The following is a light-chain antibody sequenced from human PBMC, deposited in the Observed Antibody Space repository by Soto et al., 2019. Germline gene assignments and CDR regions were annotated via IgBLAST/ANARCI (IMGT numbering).Light chain of an antibody. CDR2: GAF. J-gene: IGKJ5*01. V-gene: IGKV1-12*01. Sequence: DIQMTQSPSSVSVSVGDRVTITCRASLDINRWLAWYQVRPGKPPKLLIAGAFVLPSGVPSRFSGSGYGTDFALTIDNLQPEDFATYYCQQDDSYPITFGQGTRLEI. CDR3: QQDDSYPIT. CDR1: LDINRW.